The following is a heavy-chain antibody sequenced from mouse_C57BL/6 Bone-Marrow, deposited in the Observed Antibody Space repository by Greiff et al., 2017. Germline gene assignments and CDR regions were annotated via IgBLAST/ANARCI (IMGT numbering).Heavy chain of an antibody. J-gene: IGHJ2*01. CDR1: GFNIKDYY. CDR2: IDPEDGET. Sequence: VQLQQSGAELVKPGASVKLSCTASGFNIKDYYMHWVKQRTEQGLEWIGRIDPEDGETKYAPKFPGKATITADTSSNTAYLQLSSLTSENTAVYYCASNHYFDYWGQGTTLTVSS. V-gene: IGHV14-2*01. CDR3: ASNHYFDY.